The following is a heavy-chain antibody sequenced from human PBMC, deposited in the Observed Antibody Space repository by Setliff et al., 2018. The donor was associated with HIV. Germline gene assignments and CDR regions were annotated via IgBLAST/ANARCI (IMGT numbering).Heavy chain of an antibody. CDR1: GVPLSDYY. Sequence: PSETLSLTCTLNGVPLSDYYWNWIRQSPGKGLEWIVEVNHNGNINYNPSLKSRVTVSVDTSKTQYSLKMISVTAADTGVYYCVRDASQYDGSGFGPDFWGQGTLVTVSS. CDR2: VNHNGNI. D-gene: IGHD3-3*01. V-gene: IGHV4-34*01. CDR3: VRDASQYDGSGFGPDF. J-gene: IGHJ4*02.